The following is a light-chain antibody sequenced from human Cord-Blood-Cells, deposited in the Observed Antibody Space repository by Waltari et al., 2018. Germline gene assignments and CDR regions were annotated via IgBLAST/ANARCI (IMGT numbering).Light chain of an antibody. J-gene: IGKJ4*01. CDR2: DAS. V-gene: IGKV3-11*01. CDR1: QSVSSY. CDR3: QQRSNRPT. Sequence: EIVLPQSPAPLSLSPGERATLSCRASQSVSSYLAWYQQKPGPAPRLLIYDASNRATGIPARFSGSGCGTDFTLTISSLEPEDFAVYYCQQRSNRPTFGGGTKVEIK.